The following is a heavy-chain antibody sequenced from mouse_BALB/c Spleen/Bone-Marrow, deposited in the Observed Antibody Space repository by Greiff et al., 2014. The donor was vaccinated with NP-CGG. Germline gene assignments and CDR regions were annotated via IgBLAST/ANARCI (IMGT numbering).Heavy chain of an antibody. J-gene: IGHJ2*01. CDR2: IAPGSVST. CDR3: ARGNNSDY. D-gene: IGHD5-2*01. V-gene: IGHV1S41*01. Sequence: DLVKPGASVKLSCKVSGYTFTSYWINWIKQWPGQGLEWIGRIAPGSVSTYYNEMFKGKATLTVDTSSSTAYIQLSSLSSEDSAVYFCARGNNSDYWGQGTTLTVSS. CDR1: GYTFTSYW.